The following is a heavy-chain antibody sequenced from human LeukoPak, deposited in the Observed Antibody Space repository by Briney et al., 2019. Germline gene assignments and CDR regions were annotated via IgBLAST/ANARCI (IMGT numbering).Heavy chain of an antibody. CDR1: GFTFSTYN. CDR3: ARLTTTVTTPFDY. D-gene: IGHD4-17*01. CDR2: ISSSSSYI. Sequence: GGSLRLSCAASGFTFSTYNMNWVRQAPGKGLEWVSSISSSSSYIYYADSVKGRFTTSRDNAKNSLYLQMNSLRAEDTAVYYCARLTTTVTTPFDYWGQGTLVTVSS. V-gene: IGHV3-21*01. J-gene: IGHJ4*02.